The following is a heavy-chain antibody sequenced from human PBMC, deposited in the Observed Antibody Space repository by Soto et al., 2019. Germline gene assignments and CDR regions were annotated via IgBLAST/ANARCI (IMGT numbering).Heavy chain of an antibody. CDR2: MNPNSGNT. J-gene: IGHJ4*02. CDR3: ARGANYYDSSGYYYFDY. D-gene: IGHD3-22*01. Sequence: ASVKVSCKASGYTFTSYDINWVRQATGQGLEWMGWMNPNSGNTGYAQKFQGRVTMTTNESISTAYMELSSLRSEDTAVYYCARGANYYDSSGYYYFDYWGQGTLVTVSS. CDR1: GYTFTSYD. V-gene: IGHV1-8*01.